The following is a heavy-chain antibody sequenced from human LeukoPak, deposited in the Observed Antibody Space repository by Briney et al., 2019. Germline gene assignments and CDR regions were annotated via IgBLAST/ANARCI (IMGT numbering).Heavy chain of an antibody. V-gene: IGHV1-46*01. CDR3: VREGAVALKHFDL. J-gene: IGHJ4*02. CDR2: MRPTDAYT. Sequence: ASVKVSCKASGYTFTGYYMHWVRQAPGQGLEWMGYMRPTDAYTGYAPKFQGRVTVTRDTSTNTLYMELSSLGSDDTAVYYCVREGAVALKHFDLWGQGTLLTVSS. CDR1: GYTFTGYY. D-gene: IGHD6-19*01.